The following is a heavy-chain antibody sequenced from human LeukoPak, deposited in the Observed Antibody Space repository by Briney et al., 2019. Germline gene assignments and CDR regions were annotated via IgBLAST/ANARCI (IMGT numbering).Heavy chain of an antibody. Sequence: SETLSLTCTVSGGSIGSYYWSWIRQPPGKGLEWIGHIYYSGSTNYNPSLKSRVTISVDTSKNQFSLKLSSVTAADTAVYYCARDSSRLYDWFDPWGQGTLVTVSS. J-gene: IGHJ5*02. CDR2: IYYSGST. CDR3: ARDSSRLYDWFDP. CDR1: GGSIGSYY. D-gene: IGHD2-8*01. V-gene: IGHV4-59*01.